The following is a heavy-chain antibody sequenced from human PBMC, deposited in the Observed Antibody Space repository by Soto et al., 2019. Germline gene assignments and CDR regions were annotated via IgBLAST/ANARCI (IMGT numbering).Heavy chain of an antibody. V-gene: IGHV4-39*01. CDR2: IYYSGST. Sequence: SETLSLTCTVSGGSISSSSYYWGWIRQPPGKGLEWIGTIYYSGSTYYNPSLKSRVTISVDTSQNQFSLKLSSVTAADTAVYYRARLGGIRYIYGSLDYWGQGTLVTVSS. CDR1: GGSISSSSYY. CDR3: ARLGGIRYIYGSLDY. D-gene: IGHD5-18*01. J-gene: IGHJ4*02.